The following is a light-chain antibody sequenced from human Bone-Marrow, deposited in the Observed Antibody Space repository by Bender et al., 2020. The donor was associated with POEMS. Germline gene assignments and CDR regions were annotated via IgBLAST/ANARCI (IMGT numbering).Light chain of an antibody. V-gene: IGLV7-46*01. CDR3: SLFFGDLRHTV. CDR2: DTE. CDR1: TGDVTSGHY. Sequence: QAVVTQEPSLTVSPGGTVTLTCGSSTGDVTSGHYPYWFQQKPGQAPKTLIFDTENKYSWTPARFSGSLLGGKAALTLSGAQPEDEADYYCSLFFGDLRHTVFGPGTKVTVL. J-gene: IGLJ1*01.